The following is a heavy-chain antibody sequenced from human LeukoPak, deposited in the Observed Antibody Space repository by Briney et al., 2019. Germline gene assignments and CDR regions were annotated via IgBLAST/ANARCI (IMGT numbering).Heavy chain of an antibody. CDR1: GDSISSSSYY. D-gene: IGHD1-26*01. J-gene: IGHJ4*02. V-gene: IGHV4-39*07. CDR2: ISYSGNT. CDR3: ASGSGSYLFDY. Sequence: KPSETLSLTCTVSGDSISSSSYYWGWIRQPPGKGLEWIGSISYSGNTYYNPSLKSRVTISVDTSKNQFSLKLSSVTAADTAVYYCASGSGSYLFDYWGQGTLVTVSS.